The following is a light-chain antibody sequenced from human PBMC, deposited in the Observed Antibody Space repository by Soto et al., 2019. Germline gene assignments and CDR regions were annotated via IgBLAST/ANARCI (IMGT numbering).Light chain of an antibody. CDR1: SSDVGGYNS. V-gene: IGLV2-14*01. Sequence: QSALTQPASVSGSPGQSITISCTGTSSDVGGYNSVSWYQQHPGKAPKLMIYEVSNRPSGVSNRFSGSKSGNTASLTISGLQAEDEADYYCSSYTSSSTDVFGTGTKLTVL. CDR2: EVS. CDR3: SSYTSSSTDV. J-gene: IGLJ1*01.